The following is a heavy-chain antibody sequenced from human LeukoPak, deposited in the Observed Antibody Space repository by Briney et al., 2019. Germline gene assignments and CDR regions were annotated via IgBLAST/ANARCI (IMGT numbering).Heavy chain of an antibody. CDR2: FDPEDGET. J-gene: IGHJ4*02. Sequence: GASVKLSCKFSGYTLTELSMHWVRQAPGKGLEWMGGFDPEDGETIYAQKFQGRVTMTEDTSTDTAYMELSSLRAEDTAVYYCAKGGGSNSLSGNYPPFDYWGQGTLVTVSS. CDR3: AKGGGSNSLSGNYPPFDY. D-gene: IGHD1-26*01. CDR1: GYTLTELS. V-gene: IGHV1-24*01.